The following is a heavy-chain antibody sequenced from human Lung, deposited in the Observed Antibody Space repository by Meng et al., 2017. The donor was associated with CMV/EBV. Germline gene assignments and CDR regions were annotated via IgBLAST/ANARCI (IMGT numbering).Heavy chain of an antibody. CDR3: TRAVSYSGRSYFDS. D-gene: IGHD1-26*01. V-gene: IGHV3-72*01. CDR2: IRNKANSDTT. CDR1: GFSFSDYY. Sequence: GGSXRPXXAASGFSFSDYYMDWFRQAPEKGLEWVGRIRNKANSDTTEYAASVKGRLIISRDDSENSLNLQMNSLKTEDTAVYYCTRAVSYSGRSYFDSWGQGXLVTVSS. J-gene: IGHJ4*02.